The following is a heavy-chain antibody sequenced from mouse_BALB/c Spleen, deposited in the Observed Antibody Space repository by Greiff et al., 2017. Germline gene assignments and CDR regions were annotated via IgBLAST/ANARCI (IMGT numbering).Heavy chain of an antibody. CDR2: INPSNGGT. CDR3: TRRGTATSWFAY. V-gene: IGHV1S81*02. CDR1: GYTFTSYY. Sequence: VQLQQSGAELVKPGASVKLSCKASGYTFTSYYMYWVKQRPGQGLEWIGEINPSNGGTNFNEKFKSKATLTVDKSSSTAYMQLSSLTSEDSAVYYCTRRGTATSWFAYWGQGTLVTVSA. J-gene: IGHJ3*01. D-gene: IGHD1-2*01.